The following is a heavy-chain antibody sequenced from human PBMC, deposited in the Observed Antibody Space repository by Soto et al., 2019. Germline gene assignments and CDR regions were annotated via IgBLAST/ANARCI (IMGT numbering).Heavy chain of an antibody. D-gene: IGHD3-9*01. Sequence: QVQLQQWGAGLLKPSESLSLTCAVYGGSFSGYYWSWIRQPPGKGLEWIGEINHSGSTNYNPSLKSRVTISVDTSKNQFSLKLSSVTAADTAVYYCARARFITIFSRNLSPAGGWFDPWGQGTLVTVSS. CDR3: ARARFITIFSRNLSPAGGWFDP. CDR2: INHSGST. CDR1: GGSFSGYY. V-gene: IGHV4-34*01. J-gene: IGHJ5*02.